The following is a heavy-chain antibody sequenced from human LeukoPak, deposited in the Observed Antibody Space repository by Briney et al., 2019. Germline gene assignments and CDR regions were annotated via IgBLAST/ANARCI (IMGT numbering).Heavy chain of an antibody. J-gene: IGHJ3*02. Sequence: SETLSLTCTVSGGSISSSSYYWGWIRQPPGKGLEWIGSIYHTGSTYYNPSLKSRVTISADTSKNQFSLRLSSVTAADTAVYFCARGPYSYDSSGAFDIWGQGTMVTVSS. V-gene: IGHV4-39*07. CDR2: IYHTGST. CDR3: ARGPYSYDSSGAFDI. CDR1: GGSISSSSYY. D-gene: IGHD3-22*01.